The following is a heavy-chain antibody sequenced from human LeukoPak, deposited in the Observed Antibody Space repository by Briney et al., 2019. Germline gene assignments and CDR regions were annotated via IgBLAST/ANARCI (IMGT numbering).Heavy chain of an antibody. CDR1: GGSISSGSYY. J-gene: IGHJ3*02. V-gene: IGHV4-61*02. D-gene: IGHD3-9*01. Sequence: SQTLSLTCTVSGGSISSGSYYWSWIRQPAGKGLEWIGRIYTSGSTNYNPSLESRVTISVDTSKNQFSLKLSSVTAADTAVYYCARVLGRYFDWYLSRADAFDIWGQGTMVTVSS. CDR2: IYTSGST. CDR3: ARVLGRYFDWYLSRADAFDI.